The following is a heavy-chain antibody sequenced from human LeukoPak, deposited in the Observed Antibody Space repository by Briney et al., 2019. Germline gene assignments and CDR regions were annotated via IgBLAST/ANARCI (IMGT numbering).Heavy chain of an antibody. CDR1: GGSFSGCY. CDR2: IYYSGST. D-gene: IGHD2-21*02. V-gene: IGHV4-31*11. Sequence: SETLSLTCAVYGGSFSGCYWSWIRQHPGKGLEWIGYIYYSGSTYYNPSLKSRVTISVDTSKNQFSLKLSSVTAADTAVYYCARLHDSTFDYWGQGTLVTVSS. J-gene: IGHJ4*02. CDR3: ARLHDSTFDY.